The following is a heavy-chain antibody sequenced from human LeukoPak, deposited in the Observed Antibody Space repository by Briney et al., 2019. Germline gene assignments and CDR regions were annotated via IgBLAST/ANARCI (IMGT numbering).Heavy chain of an antibody. V-gene: IGHV4-34*01. D-gene: IGHD3-3*01. CDR2: INHSGST. Sequence: SETLSLTCAVYGGSFSGYYWSWIRQPPGKGLEWIGEINHSGSTNYNPSLKSRVTISVDTSKNQFSLKLSSVTAADTAVYYCAREYDFWSGYYVRENWFDPWGQGTLVTVSS. J-gene: IGHJ5*02. CDR3: AREYDFWSGYYVRENWFDP. CDR1: GGSFSGYY.